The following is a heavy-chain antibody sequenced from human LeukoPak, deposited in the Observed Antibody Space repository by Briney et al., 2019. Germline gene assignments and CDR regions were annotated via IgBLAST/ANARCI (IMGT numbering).Heavy chain of an antibody. V-gene: IGHV3-23*01. CDR1: GFTFSSYA. D-gene: IGHD3-10*01. CDR2: ISGSGGST. Sequence: GGSLRLSCAASGFTFSSYAMSWVRQAPGKGLEWVSTISGSGGSTYYADSVKGRFTISRDNSKNTLYLQMNSLRAEDTAVYYCAKEGVWGITMVRGVTGNGMDVWGQGTTVTVPS. J-gene: IGHJ6*02. CDR3: AKEGVWGITMVRGVTGNGMDV.